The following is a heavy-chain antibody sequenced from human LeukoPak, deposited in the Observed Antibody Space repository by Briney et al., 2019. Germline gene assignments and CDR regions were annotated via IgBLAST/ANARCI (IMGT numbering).Heavy chain of an antibody. D-gene: IGHD3-22*01. CDR2: IYYSGKT. V-gene: IGHV4-30-4*01. J-gene: IGHJ6*02. Sequence: SETLSLTCTVSGGSISSGDYYWSWIRQPPGQGLEWIGYIYYSGKTYYIPSLKSRVTISVDTSKNQFSLKLSSVTAADTAVYYCARDRHDSSEYFYYGMDVWGQGTTVTVSS. CDR1: GGSISSGDYY. CDR3: ARDRHDSSEYFYYGMDV.